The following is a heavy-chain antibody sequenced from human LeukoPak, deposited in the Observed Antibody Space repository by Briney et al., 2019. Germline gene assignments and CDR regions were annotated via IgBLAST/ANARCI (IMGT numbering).Heavy chain of an antibody. J-gene: IGHJ4*02. CDR3: AKAYGYCTTTSCSHEEFDY. CDR2: ITYDGSNK. V-gene: IGHV3-30*18. CDR1: GXTFSNYG. Sequence: GGSLRLSCAASGXTFSNYGMHWVRQAPGKGLEWVAVITYDGSNKYYADSVKGRFAISRDNSKNTLYLQMNSLRAEDTAVYYCAKAYGYCTTTSCSHEEFDYWGQGTLVTVSS. D-gene: IGHD2-2*01.